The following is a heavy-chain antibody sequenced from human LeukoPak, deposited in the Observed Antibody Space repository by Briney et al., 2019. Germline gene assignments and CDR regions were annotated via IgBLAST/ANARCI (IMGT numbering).Heavy chain of an antibody. V-gene: IGHV4-39*01. J-gene: IGHJ4*02. D-gene: IGHD2/OR15-2a*01. CDR3: ARLSIVLRAFAS. Sequence: PSETLSLTCSVSGGSISTGSHYWDWIRQSPGEGLEGIGSIYYIGTTENNPSLKGRVALSIDTAKHPFSLHLDSVSPADTPIYYYARLSIVLRAFASWGQGTLVTVSS. CDR2: IYYIGTT. CDR1: GGSISTGSHY.